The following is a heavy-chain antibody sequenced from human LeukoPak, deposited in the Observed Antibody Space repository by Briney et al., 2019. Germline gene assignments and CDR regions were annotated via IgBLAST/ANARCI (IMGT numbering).Heavy chain of an antibody. D-gene: IGHD4-11*01. CDR2: VFSSGNT. CDR1: GGSITSYY. CDR3: ARELYTNHDLLWFDP. J-gene: IGHJ5*02. V-gene: IGHV4-4*08. Sequence: SETLSLTCTVSGGSITSYYWSWIRKPPGKGLEYIGYVFSSGNTNYNPSLKSRVTISLDTSKNQFSLKLRSVTAADTAVYYCARELYTNHDLLWFDPWGQGTLVTVSS.